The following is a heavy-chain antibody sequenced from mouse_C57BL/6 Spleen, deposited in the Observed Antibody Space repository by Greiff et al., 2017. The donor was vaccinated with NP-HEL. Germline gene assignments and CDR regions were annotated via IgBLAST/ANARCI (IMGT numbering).Heavy chain of an antibody. Sequence: VQLKESGPELVKPGASVKISCKASGYSFTDYNMNWVKQSNGKSLEWIGVINPNYGTTSYNQKFKGKATLTGDQSSSTAYMQLNSLTSEDSAVYYCARSDYGSSYYYAMDYWGQGTSVTVSS. CDR2: INPNYGTT. J-gene: IGHJ4*01. CDR1: GYSFTDYN. CDR3: ARSDYGSSYYYAMDY. D-gene: IGHD1-1*01. V-gene: IGHV1-39*01.